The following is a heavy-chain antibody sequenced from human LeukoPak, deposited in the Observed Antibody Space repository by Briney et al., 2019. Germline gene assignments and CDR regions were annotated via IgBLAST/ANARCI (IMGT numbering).Heavy chain of an antibody. J-gene: IGHJ6*03. D-gene: IGHD2-2*02. Sequence: GGSLRLSCAASGFTFTNYWMSWVRQAPGRGLEWVANIRPDGNDKNYVDSVRGRFTISRDNAKNSLYLQMNSLRGEDTAVYYCARGRPYCSSTSCYISDYYYYMDVWGKGTTVTVSS. CDR1: GFTFTNYW. V-gene: IGHV3-7*01. CDR3: ARGRPYCSSTSCYISDYYYYMDV. CDR2: IRPDGNDK.